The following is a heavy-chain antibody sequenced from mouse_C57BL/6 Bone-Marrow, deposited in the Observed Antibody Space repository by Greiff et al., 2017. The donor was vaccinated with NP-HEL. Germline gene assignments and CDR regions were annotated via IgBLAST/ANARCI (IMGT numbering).Heavy chain of an antibody. D-gene: IGHD1-1*01. CDR3: ARGRAITTVVGPYFDY. CDR1: GYTFTSYW. CDR2: IDPNCGGT. J-gene: IGHJ2*01. Sequence: VQLQQPGAELVKPGASVKLSCKASGYTFTSYWMHWVKQRPGRGIEWIGRIDPNCGGTKYNEKFKSKATLTVAKPSSTAYMQLSSLTSEDSAVYYCARGRAITTVVGPYFDYWGQGTTLTVSS. V-gene: IGHV1-72*01.